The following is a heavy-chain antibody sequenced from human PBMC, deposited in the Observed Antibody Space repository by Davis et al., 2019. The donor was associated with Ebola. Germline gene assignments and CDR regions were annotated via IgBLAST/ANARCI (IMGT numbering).Heavy chain of an antibody. CDR3: ARVTINTTGGGSWFDP. V-gene: IGHV4-38-2*02. Sequence: MPSETLSLTCTVSGYSIISGYYWGWVRQSPGRGLEWLGSIYQNGNTYYNPSLKSRVSISVDTTKNQFSLTLSSVTAADTAVYYCARVTINTTGGGSWFDPWGQGTLVTVSS. CDR1: GYSIISGYY. CDR2: IYQNGNT. J-gene: IGHJ5*02. D-gene: IGHD5-24*01.